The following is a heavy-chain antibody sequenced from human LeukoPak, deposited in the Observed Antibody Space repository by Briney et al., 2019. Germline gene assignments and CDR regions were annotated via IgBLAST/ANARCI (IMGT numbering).Heavy chain of an antibody. J-gene: IGHJ4*02. Sequence: PGGSLRLSCAASGFTFSSYAMSWVRQAPGKGLEWVSAISGSGGSTYYADSVKGRFTISRDNSKNTLYLQMNSLRAEDTALYYCAKDHEYSTSWSDYWGQGTLVTVSS. CDR2: ISGSGGST. CDR1: GFTFSSYA. CDR3: AKDHEYSTSWSDY. V-gene: IGHV3-23*01. D-gene: IGHD6-13*01.